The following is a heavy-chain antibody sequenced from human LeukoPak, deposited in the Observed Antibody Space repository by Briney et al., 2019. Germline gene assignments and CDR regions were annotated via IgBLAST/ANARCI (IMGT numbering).Heavy chain of an antibody. CDR2: ISSYSSTI. J-gene: IGHJ3*01. V-gene: IGHV3-48*01. CDR1: GFTFSTYS. D-gene: IGHD2-2*01. Sequence: QPGGSLRLSCAASGFTFSTYSMNWVRQAPGKGLEWVSCISSYSSTISYADSVKGRFTISRDNAKNSLYLQMNSLRAEDTAVYYCARSIIVVTAAIRGDAFDLWGQGTMVTVSS. CDR3: ARSIIVVTAAIRGDAFDL.